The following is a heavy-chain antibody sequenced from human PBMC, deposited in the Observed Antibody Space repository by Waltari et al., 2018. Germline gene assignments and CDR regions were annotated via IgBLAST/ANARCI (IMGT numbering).Heavy chain of an antibody. CDR3: AKDYYGSGSRNNWFDP. CDR1: GFTFDDYA. J-gene: IGHJ5*02. Sequence: EVQLVESGGGLVQPGRSLRLSCAASGFTFDDYAMHWVRQAPGKGLEWVSGISWNRGSIGYADSVKGRFTISRDNAKNSLYLQMNSLRAEDTALYYCAKDYYGSGSRNNWFDPWGQGTLVTVSS. CDR2: ISWNRGSI. D-gene: IGHD3-10*01. V-gene: IGHV3-9*01.